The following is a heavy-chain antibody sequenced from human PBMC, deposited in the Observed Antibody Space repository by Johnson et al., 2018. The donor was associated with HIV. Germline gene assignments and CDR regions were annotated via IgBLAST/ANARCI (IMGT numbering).Heavy chain of an antibody. CDR3: AKDTGGNSGSAAFDI. J-gene: IGHJ3*02. D-gene: IGHD4-23*01. V-gene: IGHV3-66*03. CDR2: IYSGGST. CDR1: GFTVSSNY. Sequence: EVQLVESGGGLIQPGGSLRLSCAASGFTVSSNYMSWVRQAPGKGLELVSVIYSGGSTYYADSVKGRFTISRDNSKNTLYLQMNSLRTEDKAVYYCAKDTGGNSGSAAFDIWGHGTLVTFSS.